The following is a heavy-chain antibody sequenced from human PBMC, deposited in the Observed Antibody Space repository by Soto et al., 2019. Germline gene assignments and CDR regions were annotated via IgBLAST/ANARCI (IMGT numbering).Heavy chain of an antibody. CDR3: VVYNWKNGLTVAYYYYGMDV. Sequence: EVQLLESGGGLVQPGGSLRLSCAASGFTFSSYAMSRVRQAPGKGLEWVSAISGSGGSTYYADSVKGRFTISRDNSKNTLYLQMNSLRAEDTAVYYCVVYNWKNGLTVAYYYYGMDVWGQGTTVTVSS. CDR2: ISGSGGST. V-gene: IGHV3-23*01. J-gene: IGHJ6*02. CDR1: GFTFSSYA. D-gene: IGHD1-20*01.